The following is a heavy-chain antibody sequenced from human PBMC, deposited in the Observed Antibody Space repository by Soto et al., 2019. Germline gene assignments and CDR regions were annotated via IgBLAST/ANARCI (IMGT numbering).Heavy chain of an antibody. CDR3: TTGIYGDYVKDY. J-gene: IGHJ4*02. V-gene: IGHV3-15*01. CDR2: IKSKTDGGTT. Sequence: ESVGGLVKPGGSLRLSCAASGFTFSNAWMSWVRQAPGKGLEWVGRIKSKTDGGTTDYAAPVKGRFTISRDDSKNTLYLQMNSLKTEDTAVYYCTTGIYGDYVKDYWGQGTLVTVSS. D-gene: IGHD4-17*01. CDR1: GFTFSNAW.